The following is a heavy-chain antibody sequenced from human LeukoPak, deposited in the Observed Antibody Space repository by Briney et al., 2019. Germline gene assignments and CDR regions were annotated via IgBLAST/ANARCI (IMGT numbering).Heavy chain of an antibody. CDR2: IKQDGSEK. Sequence: GGSLRLSCAASGFPFSSYWMSWVRQAPGKGLEWVANIKQDGSEKYYVDSVKGRFTISRDNAKKSLYLQMNTLRAEDTAVYYCARAAYCGGDCYFTLYYFDYWGQGTLVTVSS. J-gene: IGHJ4*02. CDR3: ARAAYCGGDCYFTLYYFDY. CDR1: GFPFSSYW. V-gene: IGHV3-7*04. D-gene: IGHD2-21*02.